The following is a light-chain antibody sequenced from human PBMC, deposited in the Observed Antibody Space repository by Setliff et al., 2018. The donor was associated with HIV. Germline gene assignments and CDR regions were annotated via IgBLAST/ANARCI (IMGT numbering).Light chain of an antibody. J-gene: IGLJ3*02. Sequence: QSALTQPPSVSGAPGQRVTVSCTGSSSNIGTGYDVHWYQQLPGKAPKLLIYGNINRPSGVPDRFSGSKSGTSASLAIAGLQAEDEAEYYCQSYDSGLSGSPVFGGGTKVTVL. CDR2: GNI. V-gene: IGLV1-40*01. CDR3: QSYDSGLSGSPV. CDR1: SSNIGTGYD.